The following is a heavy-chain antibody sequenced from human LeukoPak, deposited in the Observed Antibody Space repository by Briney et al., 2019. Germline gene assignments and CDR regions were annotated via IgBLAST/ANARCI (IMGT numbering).Heavy chain of an antibody. Sequence: PSETLSLTCSVSGGSISSGAYYWSWIRQHPGKGLEWIGYIYYSGSTSYNPSLKSRVTISVDTSKNQFSLNLSSVTAADTAVYYCARLEYYYDSSGSDIWGQGTMVTVSS. V-gene: IGHV4-31*03. CDR3: ARLEYYYDSSGSDI. D-gene: IGHD3-22*01. CDR2: IYYSGST. J-gene: IGHJ3*02. CDR1: GGSISSGAYY.